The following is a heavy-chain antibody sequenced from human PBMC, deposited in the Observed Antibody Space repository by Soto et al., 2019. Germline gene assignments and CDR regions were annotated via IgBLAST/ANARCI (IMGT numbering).Heavy chain of an antibody. D-gene: IGHD2-21*01. J-gene: IGHJ4*02. CDR3: ARGNVVPLDY. V-gene: IGHV4-59*12. Sequence: SETLSLTCTVSGGSISSYYWSWIRQPPGKGLEWIGHIYYSGSIKYNPSLKSRVTISVDTSKNQFSLRLSSVTAADTAVYYCARGNVVPLDYWGQGTLVSVSS. CDR1: GGSISSYY. CDR2: IYYSGSI.